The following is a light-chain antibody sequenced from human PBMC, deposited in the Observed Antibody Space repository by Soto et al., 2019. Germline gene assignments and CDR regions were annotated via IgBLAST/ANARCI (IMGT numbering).Light chain of an antibody. CDR2: DAS. CDR3: PQRNSYPFT. J-gene: IGKJ5*01. V-gene: IGKV1-13*02. CDR1: QGISSA. Sequence: AIHLTQSPSSLSASVGDRVTITCRASQGISSALAWYQHKPGRPPRVLSYDASSFHSGVPSKFSGSESGTECTLTISSLQPEDSATYYCPQRNSYPFTFGQGTRLE.